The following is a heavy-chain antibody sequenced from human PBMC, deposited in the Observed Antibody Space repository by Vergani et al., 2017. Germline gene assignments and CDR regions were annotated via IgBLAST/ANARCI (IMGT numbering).Heavy chain of an antibody. CDR2: ISSSSSYI. Sequence: EVQLVESGGGLVKPGGSLRLSCAASGFTFSSYSMNWVRQAPGKGLEWVSSISSSSSYIYYADSVKGRFTISRDNAKNSLYLQMNSLRAEDTAVYYCARSYYYCAGSYRWFDPWGQGTLVTVSS. D-gene: IGHD3-10*01. CDR3: ARSYYYCAGSYRWFDP. J-gene: IGHJ5*02. CDR1: GFTFSSYS. V-gene: IGHV3-21*01.